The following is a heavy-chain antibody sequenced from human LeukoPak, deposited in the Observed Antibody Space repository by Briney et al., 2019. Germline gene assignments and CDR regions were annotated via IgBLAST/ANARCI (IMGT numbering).Heavy chain of an antibody. CDR1: GYTFTSYG. CDR2: ISAYNGNT. CDR3: ARGKYDLDGYNPEDAFDI. J-gene: IGHJ3*02. Sequence: ASVKVSCKASGYTFTSYGISWVRQAPGQGLEWMGWISAYNGNTNYAQKLQGRVTMTTDTSTSTVYMELSSLRSEDTAVYYCARGKYDLDGYNPEDAFDIWGQGTMVTVSS. D-gene: IGHD5-24*01. V-gene: IGHV1-18*01.